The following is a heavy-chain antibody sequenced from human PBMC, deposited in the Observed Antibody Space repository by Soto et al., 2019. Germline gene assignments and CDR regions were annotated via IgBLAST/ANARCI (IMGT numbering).Heavy chain of an antibody. D-gene: IGHD6-19*01. J-gene: IGHJ4*02. V-gene: IGHV1-18*01. Sequence: QVQLVQSGPEVKKPGASVKVSCKASGNTFASHGFSWVRQAPGQGLEWMGWISGFNGQTNYALKFQGRVTLTTDTSASTAYMELRSLRSDDTAVYFCARVDPRRVAVDRDYWGQGTLVTVSS. CDR2: ISGFNGQT. CDR1: GNTFASHG. CDR3: ARVDPRRVAVDRDY.